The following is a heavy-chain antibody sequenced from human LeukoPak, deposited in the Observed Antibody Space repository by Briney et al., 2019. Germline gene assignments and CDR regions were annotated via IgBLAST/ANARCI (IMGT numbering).Heavy chain of an antibody. Sequence: PGGSLRLSCAASGFTFNNYAMSWVRQAPGKGLEWVSGISDTGGNTYYADSVKGRFTISRDNSKNTLYLQMNSLRAEDTAVYYCAKDGGYSYGYYYYYGMDVWGQGTTVTVSS. CDR3: AKDGGYSYGYYYYYGMDV. J-gene: IGHJ6*02. D-gene: IGHD5-18*01. CDR2: ISDTGGNT. CDR1: GFTFNNYA. V-gene: IGHV3-23*01.